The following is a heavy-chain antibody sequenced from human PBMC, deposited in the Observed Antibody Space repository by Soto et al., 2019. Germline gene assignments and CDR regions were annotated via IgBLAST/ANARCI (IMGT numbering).Heavy chain of an antibody. J-gene: IGHJ4*02. CDR2: IKAGNGNT. V-gene: IGHV1-3*01. CDR1: GYTFTSYA. Sequence: ASVKVSCKASGYTFTSYAMHWVSQAPGQWLKCMGWIKAGNGNTKYSQKFQGRVTITRDTSASTAYMELSSLRSEDTAVYYCARVPHCGGDCFTSLLDYWGKGTLVTVSS. D-gene: IGHD2-21*02. CDR3: ARVPHCGGDCFTSLLDY.